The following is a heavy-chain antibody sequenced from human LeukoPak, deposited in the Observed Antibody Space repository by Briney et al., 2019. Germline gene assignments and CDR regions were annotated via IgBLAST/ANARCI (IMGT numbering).Heavy chain of an antibody. V-gene: IGHV3-53*01. CDR1: GFTVSNNY. CDR2: IYSGGNT. D-gene: IGHD3-22*01. CDR3: ARGDSSGYSYPTRAEYFHH. Sequence: PGGSLSLSCAASGFTVSNNYMTWVRQAPGKGLEWVSVIYSGGNTYYADSVKGRFTISRDSSKNTLYLQMNSLRAEDTAVYYCARGDSSGYSYPTRAEYFHHWGQGTLVTVSS. J-gene: IGHJ1*01.